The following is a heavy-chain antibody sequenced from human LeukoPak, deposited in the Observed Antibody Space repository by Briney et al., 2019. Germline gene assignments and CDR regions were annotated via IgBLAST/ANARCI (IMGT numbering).Heavy chain of an antibody. CDR1: GGSISSYY. J-gene: IGHJ4*01. D-gene: IGHD5-12*01. Sequence: PSETLSLTCTVSGGSISSYYWSWIRQPPGKGLEWIGSIYYSGSTNYSPALRSRVTISVDTSKNQFSLKLRSVTAADTAIYYCARGFGGYDYWGHGTLVTISS. CDR2: IYYSGST. V-gene: IGHV4-59*01. CDR3: ARGFGGYDY.